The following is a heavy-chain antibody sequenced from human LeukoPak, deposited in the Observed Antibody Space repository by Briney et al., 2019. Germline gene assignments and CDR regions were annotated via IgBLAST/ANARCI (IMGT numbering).Heavy chain of an antibody. J-gene: IGHJ4*02. V-gene: IGHV3-23*01. Sequence: GGSLRLSCVVSGFTFSDYSMHWVRQAPGKGLEWVSAISGSGGSTYYADSVKGRFTISRDNSKNTLYLQMNSLRAEDTAVYYCAKNANYYYDSSGYLDYWGQGTLVTVSS. CDR3: AKNANYYYDSSGYLDY. CDR1: GFTFSDYS. D-gene: IGHD3-22*01. CDR2: ISGSGGST.